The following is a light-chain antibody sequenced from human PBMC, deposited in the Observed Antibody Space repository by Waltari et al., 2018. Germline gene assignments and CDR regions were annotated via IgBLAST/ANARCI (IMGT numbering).Light chain of an antibody. Sequence: DIVMTQSPDSLAGSLGERATINCKCSQSVVYSSNNKNYLSWYEQKPGQPPKLLIYWAATRASDVAARFTGGAYGTDFTLTISRPQDAAVAVYYCYPNYTIPFHFGPAPTV. CDR1: QSVVYSSNNKNY. CDR2: WAA. J-gene: IGKJ3*01. CDR3: YPNYTIPFH. V-gene: IGKV4-1*01.